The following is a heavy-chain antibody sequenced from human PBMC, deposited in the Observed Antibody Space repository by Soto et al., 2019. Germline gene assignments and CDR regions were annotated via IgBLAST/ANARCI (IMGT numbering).Heavy chain of an antibody. CDR3: ASEGVLLCFGELKNAFDI. V-gene: IGHV1-69*01. CDR1: GGTFSSYA. CDR2: IIPIFGTA. Sequence: QVQLVQSGAEVKKPGSSVKVSCKASGGTFSSYAISWVRQAPGQGLEWMGVIIPIFGTANYAQKFQGRVTITADESTSTAYMDLSSLRSEDTAVYYCASEGVLLCFGELKNAFDIWGQGTMVTVSS. J-gene: IGHJ3*02. D-gene: IGHD3-10*01.